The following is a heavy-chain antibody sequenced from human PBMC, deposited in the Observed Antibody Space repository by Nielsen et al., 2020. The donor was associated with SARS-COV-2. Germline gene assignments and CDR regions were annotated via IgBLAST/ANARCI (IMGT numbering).Heavy chain of an antibody. CDR1: GGSISSYY. CDR3: ARQYYDILTGYQIDY. J-gene: IGHJ4*02. Sequence: SETLSLTCTVSGGSISSYYWGWIRQPPGKGLEWIGSIYYSGSTYYNPSLKSRVTISVDTSKNQFSLKLSSVTAADTAVYYCARQYYDILTGYQIDYWGQGTLVTVSS. V-gene: IGHV4-39*01. CDR2: IYYSGST. D-gene: IGHD3-9*01.